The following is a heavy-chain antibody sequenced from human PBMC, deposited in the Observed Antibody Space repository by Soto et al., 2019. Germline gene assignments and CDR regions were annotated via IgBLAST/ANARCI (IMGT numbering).Heavy chain of an antibody. Sequence: ASVKVSCKASGYTFTSYAMHWVRQAPGQRLEWMGWINAGNGNTKYAQKFQGWVTMTRDTSISTAYMELSRLRSDDTAVYYCARAVGSSGPFDYWGQGTLVTVSS. V-gene: IGHV1-3*01. CDR2: INAGNGNT. CDR3: ARAVGSSGPFDY. CDR1: GYTFTSYA. J-gene: IGHJ4*02. D-gene: IGHD6-19*01.